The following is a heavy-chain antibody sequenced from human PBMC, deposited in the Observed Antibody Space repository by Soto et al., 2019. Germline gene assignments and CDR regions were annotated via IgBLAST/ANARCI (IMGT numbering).Heavy chain of an antibody. Sequence: QVQLVQSGDEVKKPGDSVKVSCKASDNSFSTFDLIWVRQAPGQGLERMGSVSPYNGYTDYAQNLQGRVTMTTDRDTSTAYLELRSLRSDDTAVYYCARGGAVASAIDSWGQGTLVTVSS. CDR1: DNSFSTFD. D-gene: IGHD6-19*01. CDR3: ARGGAVASAIDS. J-gene: IGHJ4*02. V-gene: IGHV1-18*01. CDR2: VSPYNGYT.